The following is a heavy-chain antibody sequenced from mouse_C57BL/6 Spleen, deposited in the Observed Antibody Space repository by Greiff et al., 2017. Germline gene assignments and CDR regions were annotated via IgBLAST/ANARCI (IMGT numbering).Heavy chain of an antibody. CDR1: GYTFTGYW. CDR2: ILPGSGST. CDR3: ARRLRPPDY. V-gene: IGHV1-9*01. Sequence: QVQLKESGAELMKPGASVKLSCKATGYTFTGYWIAWVKQRPGNGLEWIGEILPGSGSTNYNEKVKGRATFTADNSTNTADMQISSLTTEDSAIYYCARRLRPPDYWGQGTTLTVSS. D-gene: IGHD3-2*02. J-gene: IGHJ2*01.